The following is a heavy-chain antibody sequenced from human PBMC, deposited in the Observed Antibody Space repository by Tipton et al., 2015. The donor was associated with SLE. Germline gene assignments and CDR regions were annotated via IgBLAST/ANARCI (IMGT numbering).Heavy chain of an antibody. Sequence: SLRLSCAASGFTFTDAWMHWVRQTPGTGLEWVGRIRSKTDGGTTIYAAPVKDRFTISRDDSENTLYLQMNSLKTEDTAVYYCTSGWSFDYWGQGTPVTVSS. J-gene: IGHJ4*02. CDR2: IRSKTDGGTT. V-gene: IGHV3-15*01. D-gene: IGHD3-3*01. CDR1: GFTFTDAW. CDR3: TSGWSFDY.